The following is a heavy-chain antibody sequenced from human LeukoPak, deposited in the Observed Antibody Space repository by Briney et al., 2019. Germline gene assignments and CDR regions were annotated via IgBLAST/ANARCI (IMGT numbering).Heavy chain of an antibody. Sequence: GGSLRLSCAASGFTFSSYEMNWVRQAPGKGLEWVSYISSSSSTIYYADSVKGRFTISRDNAKNSLYLQMNSLRAEDTAVYYCARMYYDFWSGYPLYYYYYYMDVWGKGTTVTVSS. CDR3: ARMYYDFWSGYPLYYYYYYMDV. CDR2: ISSSSSTI. D-gene: IGHD3-3*01. J-gene: IGHJ6*03. V-gene: IGHV3-48*01. CDR1: GFTFSSYE.